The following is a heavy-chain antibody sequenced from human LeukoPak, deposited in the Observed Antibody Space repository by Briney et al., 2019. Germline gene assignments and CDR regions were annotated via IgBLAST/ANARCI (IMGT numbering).Heavy chain of an antibody. V-gene: IGHV3-30*18. CDR1: GFTFSSYG. J-gene: IGHJ4*02. D-gene: IGHD6-19*01. Sequence: PGGSLRLSCAASGFTFSSYGMHWVRQAPGKGLEWVAVISYDGSNKYYADSVKGRFTISRDNSKTTVHLQMDSLRAEDTAQYYCAKDDFDSGWSRLLDYWGQGTLVTVSS. CDR2: ISYDGSNK. CDR3: AKDDFDSGWSRLLDY.